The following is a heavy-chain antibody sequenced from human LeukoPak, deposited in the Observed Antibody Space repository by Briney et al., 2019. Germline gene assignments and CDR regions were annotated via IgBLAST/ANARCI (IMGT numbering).Heavy chain of an antibody. CDR3: ARDLPVDTAMDPFDY. CDR2: IHDDGRT. D-gene: IGHD5-18*01. V-gene: IGHV3-53*01. CDR1: GFTVVSNY. Sequence: GGSLRLSCAASGFTVVSNYMNWVRQAPGKGLQWVSIIHDDGRTHYADSVKGRFTISRDNAKNSLYLQMNSLRAEDTAVYYCARDLPVDTAMDPFDYWGQGTLVTVSS. J-gene: IGHJ4*02.